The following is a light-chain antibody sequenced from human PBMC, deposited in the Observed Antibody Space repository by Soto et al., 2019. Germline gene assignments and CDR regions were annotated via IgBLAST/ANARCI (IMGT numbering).Light chain of an antibody. CDR3: QQYDKSPFT. V-gene: IGKV1-5*03. CDR2: KAS. J-gene: IGKJ3*01. Sequence: DIEMTQSPATLSASVGDRVTIACGASQSSSSRLAWYQQKPGKATKLLIYKASSLESGVPSRFSGSGSGTDFTLTIRRLEPEAFAMYFCQQYDKSPFTFGPGTKVDI. CDR1: QSSSSR.